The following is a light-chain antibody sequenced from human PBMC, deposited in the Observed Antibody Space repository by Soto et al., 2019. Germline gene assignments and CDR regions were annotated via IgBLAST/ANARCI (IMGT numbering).Light chain of an antibody. J-gene: IGKJ5*01. V-gene: IGKV1-16*01. CDR3: QQYHSYPLT. CDR2: AAS. Sequence: DIQMTQSPSALAASVGGRVTITCRASQGIHIYLAWYKQKPGKAPESLIYAASSLQSGVPSRFSASGSGTEFTLAITSLQPEDFATYYCQQYHSYPLTLGQGTRLEIK. CDR1: QGIHIY.